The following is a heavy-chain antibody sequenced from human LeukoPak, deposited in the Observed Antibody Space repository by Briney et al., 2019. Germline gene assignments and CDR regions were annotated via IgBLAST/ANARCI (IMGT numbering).Heavy chain of an antibody. CDR2: IWYDGSNK. V-gene: IGHV3-33*01. D-gene: IGHD5-18*01. Sequence: GRSLRLSCAASGFTFSSYGMHWVRQAPGKGLEWVAVIWYDGSNKYYADSVKGRFTISRDNAKNSLYLQMNSLRAEDTAVYYCARDVDTAMAFDYWGQGTLVTVSS. CDR1: GFTFSSYG. CDR3: ARDVDTAMAFDY. J-gene: IGHJ4*02.